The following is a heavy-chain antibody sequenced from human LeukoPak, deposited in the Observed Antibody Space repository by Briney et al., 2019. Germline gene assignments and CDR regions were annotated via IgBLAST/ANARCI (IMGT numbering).Heavy chain of an antibody. V-gene: IGHV3-7*04. CDR3: ARGTIAAAGYYYFDY. D-gene: IGHD6-13*01. Sequence: PGGSQRLSCAASGFTFSSYWMSWVGQAPGKGLEWVANIKQDGSEKYYVDSVKGRFTISRDNAKNSLYLQMNSLRAEDTAVYYCARGTIAAAGYYYFDYWGQGTLVTVSS. J-gene: IGHJ4*02. CDR2: IKQDGSEK. CDR1: GFTFSSYW.